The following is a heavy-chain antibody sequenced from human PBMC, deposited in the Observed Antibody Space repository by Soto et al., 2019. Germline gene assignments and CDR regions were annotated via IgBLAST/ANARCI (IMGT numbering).Heavy chain of an antibody. CDR2: ISGSGGNT. CDR1: RFTFSSYA. V-gene: IGHV3-23*01. CDR3: AKPLVARPYDY. Sequence: EVQLLESGGGLVQPGGSLRLSCAASRFTFSSYAMSWVRQARGKGLEWVSAISGSGGNTYYADSVKGRFTISRDNSKNTLYLQMNSLRAEDTAVYYCAKPLVARPYDYWGQGTLVTVSS. D-gene: IGHD6-6*01. J-gene: IGHJ4*02.